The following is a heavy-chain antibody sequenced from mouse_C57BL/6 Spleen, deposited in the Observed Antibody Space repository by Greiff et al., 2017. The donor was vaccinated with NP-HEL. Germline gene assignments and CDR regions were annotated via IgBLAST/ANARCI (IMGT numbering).Heavy chain of an antibody. Sequence: EVQLQQSGPEVVKPGASVKISCKASGYTFTDYYMNWVKQSHGKSLEWIGDINPNNGGTSYNQKFKGKATLTVDKSSSTAYMELRSLTSEDSAVYYCARSSPFKLGYAMDYWGQGTSVTVSS. V-gene: IGHV1-26*01. CDR2: INPNNGGT. CDR1: GYTFTDYY. D-gene: IGHD4-1*01. J-gene: IGHJ4*01. CDR3: ARSSPFKLGYAMDY.